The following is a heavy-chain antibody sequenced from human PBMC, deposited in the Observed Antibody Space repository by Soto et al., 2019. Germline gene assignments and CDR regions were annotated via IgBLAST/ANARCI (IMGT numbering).Heavy chain of an antibody. CDR1: GGSISNEY. Sequence: QVQLQESGPGLVKPSETLSLTCTVSGGSISNEYWSWIRQSPGKGLEWIGYTSYSGSANSNPSLKSRVSISVDTSKNQFSLNLSSVTAADTAVYYCARGVYGGHFDYWGQGTLVTVPS. D-gene: IGHD4-17*01. CDR3: ARGVYGGHFDY. J-gene: IGHJ4*02. V-gene: IGHV4-59*01. CDR2: TSYSGSA.